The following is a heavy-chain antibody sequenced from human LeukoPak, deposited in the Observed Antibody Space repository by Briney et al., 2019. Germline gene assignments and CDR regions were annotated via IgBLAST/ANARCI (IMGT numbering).Heavy chain of an antibody. CDR2: TSSSDAGT. J-gene: IGHJ6*03. D-gene: IGHD3-9*01. Sequence: GGSLRLSCAASGFTFSSYEMNWVRQAPGKGLEWVSATSSSDAGTYHADSVRGRFTISRDNSKNTLYLQMNSLRAEDTAVYYCAKDLTRKYYYYMDVWGKGTTVTISS. CDR1: GFTFSSYE. CDR3: AKDLTRKYYYYMDV. V-gene: IGHV3-23*01.